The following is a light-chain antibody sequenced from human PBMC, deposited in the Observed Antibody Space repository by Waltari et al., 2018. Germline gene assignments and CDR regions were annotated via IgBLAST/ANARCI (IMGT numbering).Light chain of an antibody. Sequence: DIQMTQSPSTLSASVGDRVTITCRASQSINSWLAWYQQKPGKAPKLLIYKASSLESGVPSRCSGSGSGTEFTLTISSLQPDDFATYYCQQYNSYSGGGTFGQGTKVEIK. J-gene: IGKJ1*01. CDR2: KAS. CDR1: QSINSW. CDR3: QQYNSYSGGGT. V-gene: IGKV1-5*03.